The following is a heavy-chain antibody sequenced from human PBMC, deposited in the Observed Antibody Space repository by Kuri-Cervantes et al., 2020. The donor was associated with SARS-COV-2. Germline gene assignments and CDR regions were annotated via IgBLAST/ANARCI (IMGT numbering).Heavy chain of an antibody. CDR2: VSGYNGHT. D-gene: IGHD2-21*01. CDR3: VRDGYGDYVDY. Sequence: ASVKVSCKASGYTFTSSGISWVRQAPGQGLEWMGWVSGYNGHTNYAQKLQGRVTMTTDTSTTTVYMELRSLRSDDTAVFYCVRDGYGDYVDYWGQGTLVTVSS. J-gene: IGHJ4*02. CDR1: GYTFTSSG. V-gene: IGHV1-18*04.